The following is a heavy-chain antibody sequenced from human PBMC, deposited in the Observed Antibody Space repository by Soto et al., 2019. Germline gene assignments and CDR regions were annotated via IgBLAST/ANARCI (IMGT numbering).Heavy chain of an antibody. D-gene: IGHD2-15*01. J-gene: IGHJ5*02. CDR2: INHNSGGT. CDR1: GHTFTGYY. Sequence: QVQPVQSGAEVKKPGASVKISCKASGHTFTGYYIHWVRQSPGQGLEWMGWINHNSGGTDYGQKFQGRVTMTRDTAISTDYRELTRLRSADTAVYYCARGKAIAAEIYNWFDPWGQGTLVTVSS. V-gene: IGHV1-2*02. CDR3: ARGKAIAAEIYNWFDP.